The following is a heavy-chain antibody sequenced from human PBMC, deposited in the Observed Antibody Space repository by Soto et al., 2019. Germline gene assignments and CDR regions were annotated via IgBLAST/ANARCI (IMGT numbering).Heavy chain of an antibody. CDR2: ISSNGGST. Sequence: GGSLRLSCAASGFTFSSYAMHWVRQAPGKGLEYVSAISSNGGSTYYANSVKGRFTISRDNSKNTLYLQMGSLRAEDMAVYYYAREGGGYYFDYWGQGTLVTVSS. CDR1: GFTFSSYA. J-gene: IGHJ4*02. V-gene: IGHV3-64*01. CDR3: AREGGGYYFDY. D-gene: IGHD3-16*01.